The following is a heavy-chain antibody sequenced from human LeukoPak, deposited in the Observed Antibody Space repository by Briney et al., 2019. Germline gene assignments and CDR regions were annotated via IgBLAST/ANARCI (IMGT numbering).Heavy chain of an antibody. V-gene: IGHV1-69*05. CDR1: GGTFSSYA. CDR2: IIPIFGTA. J-gene: IGHJ5*02. CDR3: ARVELAWSDP. D-gene: IGHD5-24*01. Sequence: SVKVSCKASGGTFSSYAISWVRQAPGQGLEWMGGIIPIFGTANYAQKFQGRVTITTDESTSTAYMELSSLKSDDTAVYYCARVELAWSDPWGQGTLVTVSS.